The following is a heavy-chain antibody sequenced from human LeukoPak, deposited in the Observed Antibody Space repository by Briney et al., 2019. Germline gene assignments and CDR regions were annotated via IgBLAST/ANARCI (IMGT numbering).Heavy chain of an antibody. CDR1: GYTFTSYG. Sequence: ASVKASCKASGYTFTSYGISWVRQAPGQGLEWMGGIIPIFGTANYAQKFQGRVTITADESTSTAYMELSSLRSEDTAVYYCARDRPDIVVVKGMDVWGQGTTVTVSS. CDR3: ARDRPDIVVVKGMDV. CDR2: IIPIFGTA. V-gene: IGHV1-69*13. D-gene: IGHD2-15*01. J-gene: IGHJ6*02.